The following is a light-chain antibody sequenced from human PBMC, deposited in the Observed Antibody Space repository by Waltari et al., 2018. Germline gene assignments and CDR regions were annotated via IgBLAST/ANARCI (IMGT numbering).Light chain of an antibody. CDR2: EVS. J-gene: IGLJ1*01. CDR1: SSDIGGYKY. V-gene: IGLV2-8*01. CDR3: SSYAGSNNLV. Sequence: QSALTQPPSASGSPGQSVTISCTGTSSDIGGYKYVSWYRQHPGKGPKLLIYEVSKRPSGVPNRFSGSKSGNTASRTVSGLQAEDEADYYCSSYAGSNNLVFGTGTKVTVL.